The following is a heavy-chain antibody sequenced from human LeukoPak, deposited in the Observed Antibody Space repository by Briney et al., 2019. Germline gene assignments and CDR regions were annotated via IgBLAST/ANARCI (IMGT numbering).Heavy chain of an antibody. CDR1: GGSISSYY. V-gene: IGHV4-59*04. Sequence: SETLSLTCTVSGGSISSYYWSWIRQPPGKGLEWIATIHHSGSTYYKPSLRSGVTISVDTSRNQFSLKLSSVTVADTAVYYCARLGGYYDPPGYWGQGTLVTVSS. CDR3: ARLGGYYDPPGY. D-gene: IGHD3-22*01. CDR2: IHHSGST. J-gene: IGHJ4*02.